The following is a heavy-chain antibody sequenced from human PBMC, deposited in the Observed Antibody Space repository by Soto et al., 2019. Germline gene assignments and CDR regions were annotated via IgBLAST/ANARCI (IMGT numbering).Heavy chain of an antibody. CDR1: GFTFNDFA. D-gene: IGHD2-15*01. CDR2: ISGRGGTT. Sequence: GGSLRLSCAASGFTFNDFAMSWVRQAPGKGLEWVSTISGRGGTTYYADSVKGRFTISRDNSKNALYLQMNSLRAEDTAIFYCAKDQCTGGTYYFTFNSWGQGTLVTVSS. J-gene: IGHJ4*02. CDR3: AKDQCTGGTYYFTFNS. V-gene: IGHV3-23*01.